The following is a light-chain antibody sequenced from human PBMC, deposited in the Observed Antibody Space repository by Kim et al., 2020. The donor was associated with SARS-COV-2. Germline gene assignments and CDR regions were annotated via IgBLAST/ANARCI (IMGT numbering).Light chain of an antibody. CDR2: YAS. CDR1: QGISNY. J-gene: IGKJ2*01. Sequence: DIQMTQSPSSLSASLGDRVTITCRASQGISNYLAWYQQKPGKVPKLLIYYASALQSGVPSRISGSGSGTDFTLTISSLQPEDFTTYYCQQYYRASYTFGQGTKLEIK. CDR3: QQYYRASYT. V-gene: IGKV1-27*01.